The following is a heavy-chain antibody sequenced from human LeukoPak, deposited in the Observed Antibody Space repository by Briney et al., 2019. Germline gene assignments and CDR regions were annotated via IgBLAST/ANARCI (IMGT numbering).Heavy chain of an antibody. CDR1: GFTFSSYA. J-gene: IGHJ6*02. D-gene: IGHD3-3*01. Sequence: GASLRLSCAASGFTFSSYAMSWVRQAPGKGLEWVSAISGSGGGTYYADSVKGRFTISRDNSKNTLYLQMNSLRAEDTAVYYCAKDRLHYDFWSGYYRHYYYGMDVWGQGTTVTVSS. CDR3: AKDRLHYDFWSGYYRHYYYGMDV. CDR2: ISGSGGGT. V-gene: IGHV3-23*01.